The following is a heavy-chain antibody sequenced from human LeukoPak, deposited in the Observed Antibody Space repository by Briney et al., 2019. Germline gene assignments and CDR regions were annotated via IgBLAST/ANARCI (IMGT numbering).Heavy chain of an antibody. CDR1: GGTSSSYA. CDR3: ARAGEYGGNSDGDAYYYYYMDV. Sequence: GASVKVSCKASGGTSSSYAISWVRQAPGQGLEWMGGIIPIFGTANYAQKFQGRVTITTDESTSTAYMELSSLRSEDTAVYYCARAGEYGGNSDGDAYYYYYMDVWGKGTTVTVSS. D-gene: IGHD4-23*01. CDR2: IIPIFGTA. V-gene: IGHV1-69*05. J-gene: IGHJ6*03.